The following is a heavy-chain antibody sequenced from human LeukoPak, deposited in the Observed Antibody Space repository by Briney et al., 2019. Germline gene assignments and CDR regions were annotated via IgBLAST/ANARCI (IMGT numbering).Heavy chain of an antibody. CDR2: IIPILGIA. J-gene: IGHJ4*02. Sequence: SVKVSCKASGGTFSSYAISWVRQAPGQGLEWMGRIIPILGIANYAQKLQGRVTMTTDTSTSTAYMELRSLRSDDTAVYYCARDPQPYGGYPDYWGQGTLVTVSS. V-gene: IGHV1-69*04. CDR1: GGTFSSYA. CDR3: ARDPQPYGGYPDY. D-gene: IGHD5-12*01.